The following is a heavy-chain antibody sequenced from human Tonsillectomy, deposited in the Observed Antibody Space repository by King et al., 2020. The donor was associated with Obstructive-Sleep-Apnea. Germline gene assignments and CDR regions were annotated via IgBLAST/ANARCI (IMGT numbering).Heavy chain of an antibody. CDR3: ARAGSYTYYGMDV. CDR2: INHSGST. Sequence: VQLTQWGAGLLKPSATLSLTCAVYGGSFSGYYWSWIRQPPGKGLEWIGEINHSGSTNYNPSLKSRVTISVDTSKNQFSLKLSSVTAADTAVYYCARAGSYTYYGMDVWGQGTTVTVSS. J-gene: IGHJ6*02. D-gene: IGHD1-26*01. V-gene: IGHV4-34*01. CDR1: GGSFSGYY.